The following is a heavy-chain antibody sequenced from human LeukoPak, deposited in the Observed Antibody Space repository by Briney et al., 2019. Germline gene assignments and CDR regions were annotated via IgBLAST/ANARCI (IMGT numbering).Heavy chain of an antibody. CDR3: ARYGRWGTSQEFDY. Sequence: GGSLRLSCAASGFTFSSYALSWVRQAPGKGLEWVSAISGSGDTTNYADSVRGRFTIFRDNSKNTLFLQMNSLRAEDTAVYYCARYGRWGTSQEFDYWGQGTLVTVSS. J-gene: IGHJ4*02. D-gene: IGHD2-2*01. CDR1: GFTFSSYA. V-gene: IGHV3-23*01. CDR2: ISGSGDTT.